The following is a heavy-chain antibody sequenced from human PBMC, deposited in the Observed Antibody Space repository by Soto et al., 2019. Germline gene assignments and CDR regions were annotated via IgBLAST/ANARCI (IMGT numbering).Heavy chain of an antibody. CDR2: ISSYKGNT. J-gene: IGHJ3*02. V-gene: IGHV1-18*01. D-gene: IGHD2-2*01. Sequence: ASVKVSCKASGYTFTSYGISWVRQAPGQGLERMGRISSYKGNTTYAQKLQGRVTVTTDTSTSTAYMGLRSLRSDDTAVYYCARGGGRLGYCSTTSCSLNAFDIWGQGTMVTVSS. CDR3: ARGGGRLGYCSTTSCSLNAFDI. CDR1: GYTFTSYG.